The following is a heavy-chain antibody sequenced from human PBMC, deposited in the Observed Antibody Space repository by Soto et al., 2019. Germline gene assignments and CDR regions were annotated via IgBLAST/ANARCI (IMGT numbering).Heavy chain of an antibody. D-gene: IGHD4-17*01. J-gene: IGHJ4*01. CDR3: ARIVRSTAPH. CDR1: GYTFINYD. Sequence: QVQLVQSGAEVKKPGASVKVSCQTSGYTFINYDINWVHQGAGQRPEWLGWMHPYTGKTGYAEKFQGRITMTRDTSINTAYLELMSLRSEDTAIYYCARIVRSTAPHWGHGTPVTVSS. CDR2: MHPYTGKT. V-gene: IGHV1-8*01.